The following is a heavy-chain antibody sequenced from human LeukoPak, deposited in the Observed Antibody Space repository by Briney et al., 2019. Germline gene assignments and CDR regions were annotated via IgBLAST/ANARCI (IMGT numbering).Heavy chain of an antibody. CDR2: ISYSGANS. Sequence: GGSLRLSCAASGFTFSGSAMSWLREAPGEGLEWVSLISYSGANSYYTDSVRGRFTISRDNSKDTLFPQRNSLRAEDTAIYYCARDMQLSTWGLGTLATVSS. CDR3: ARDMQLST. V-gene: IGHV3-23*01. J-gene: IGHJ3*01. D-gene: IGHD3-16*02. CDR1: GFTFSGSA.